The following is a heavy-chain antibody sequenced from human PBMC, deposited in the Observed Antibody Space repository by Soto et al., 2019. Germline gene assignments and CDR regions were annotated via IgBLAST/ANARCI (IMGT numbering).Heavy chain of an antibody. CDR2: IYSSGST. J-gene: IGHJ5*02. D-gene: IGHD3-3*01. V-gene: IGHV4-4*07. CDR3: ARGQRFSDWFDP. CDR1: GGAISGYY. Sequence: SETLSLTCTVSGGAISGYYWTWIRQPAGKGLEWIGRIYSSGSTKYNPSLKSRVTMSLDTSKNQFSLRLTSVTAADTAVYYCARGQRFSDWFDPWDQGTLVTVSS.